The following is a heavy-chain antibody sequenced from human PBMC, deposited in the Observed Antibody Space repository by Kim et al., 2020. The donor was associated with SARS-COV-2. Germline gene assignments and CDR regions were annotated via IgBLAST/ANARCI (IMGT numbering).Heavy chain of an antibody. CDR1: GFTFSNYG. D-gene: IGHD1-26*01. J-gene: IGHJ6*02. CDR2: ISYDGSNQ. V-gene: IGHV3-30*03. CDR3: ARLGASRFAGGLDV. Sequence: GGSLRLSCAASGFTFSNYGMHWVRQAPGKGLEWVAIISYDGSNQYYADSVKGRFTISGDNSKNTLYVQMNSLRAEDTAVYYCARLGASRFAGGLDVWGQGTTVTVSS.